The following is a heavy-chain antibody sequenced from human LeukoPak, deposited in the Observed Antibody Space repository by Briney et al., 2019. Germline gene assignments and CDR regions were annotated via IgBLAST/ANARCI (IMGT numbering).Heavy chain of an antibody. Sequence: GGTLRLSCAASGFTFSSYGMSWVRQAPGKGLEWVSEIYSDGSTYYAASVKGRFSISRDNSKNTVYLQMNSLRAEDAALYYCARELRERGVFDIWGQGTMVAVSS. J-gene: IGHJ3*02. CDR3: ARELRERGVFDI. CDR1: GFTFSSYG. D-gene: IGHD1-26*01. V-gene: IGHV3-53*01. CDR2: IYSDGST.